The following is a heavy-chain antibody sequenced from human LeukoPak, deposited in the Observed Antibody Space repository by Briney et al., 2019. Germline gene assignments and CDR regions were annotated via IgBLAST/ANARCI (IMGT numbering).Heavy chain of an antibody. Sequence: SETLSLTCTVSGGSISSYYWSWIRQPPGKGLEWIGYIYYSGSTNYNPSLKSRVTISVDTSKNQFSLKLSSVTAADTAVYYCARARGDSSGYYYHPGSYMDVWGKGTTVTISS. CDR2: IYYSGST. CDR3: ARARGDSSGYYYHPGSYMDV. CDR1: GGSISSYY. D-gene: IGHD3-22*01. J-gene: IGHJ6*03. V-gene: IGHV4-59*01.